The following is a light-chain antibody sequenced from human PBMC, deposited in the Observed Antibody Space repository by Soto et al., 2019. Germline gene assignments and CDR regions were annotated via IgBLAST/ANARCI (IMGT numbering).Light chain of an antibody. V-gene: IGKV1-5*03. Sequence: DTQMTQSPSTLSASVGDRVTITCRASQSISSWLAWYQQKPGKAPKLLIYQASSLEGGVPSRFSGSGSGTEFTLTISSLQPDDFATDYCQQYNDYTWTFGQGTKVEIK. CDR2: QAS. J-gene: IGKJ1*01. CDR1: QSISSW. CDR3: QQYNDYTWT.